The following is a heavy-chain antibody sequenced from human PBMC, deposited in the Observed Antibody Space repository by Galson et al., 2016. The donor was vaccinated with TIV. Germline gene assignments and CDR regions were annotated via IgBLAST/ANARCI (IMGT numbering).Heavy chain of an antibody. CDR1: GGTFSNFA. Sequence: SVKVSCKASGGTFSNFAISWVRQAPGQGLEWMGSINPIFGTANYAQKFQGRVTITADTSTSTIYMELSSLRSEDTAVYYCARGRGYYFGSGSSYFDYWGQGSLVTVSS. CDR3: ARGRGYYFGSGSSYFDY. J-gene: IGHJ4*02. CDR2: INPIFGTA. V-gene: IGHV1-69*06. D-gene: IGHD3-10*01.